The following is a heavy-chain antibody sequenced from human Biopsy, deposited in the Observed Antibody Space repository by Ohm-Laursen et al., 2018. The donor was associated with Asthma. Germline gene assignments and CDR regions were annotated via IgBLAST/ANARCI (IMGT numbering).Heavy chain of an antibody. V-gene: IGHV4-34*01. J-gene: IGHJ4*02. D-gene: IGHD3-22*01. CDR3: ARAETAGFYYRR. CDR2: ISHRGST. Sequence: LSCAASGFTFSTHHLSWVRQPPGKGLEWIGEISHRGSTNYNPSLKSRVTISMDTSNNHFSLQLPSVTAADTAVYFCARAETAGFYYRRWGQGTLVTVSS. CDR1: GFTFSTHH.